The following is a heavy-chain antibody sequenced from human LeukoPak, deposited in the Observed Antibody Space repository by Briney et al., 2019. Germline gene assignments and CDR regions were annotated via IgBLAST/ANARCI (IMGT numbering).Heavy chain of an antibody. D-gene: IGHD3-16*01. J-gene: IGHJ4*02. CDR3: ARVGGFGGAINF. Sequence: PSQTLSLTCTVSGGSISSGGYYWSWIRQPPGKGLEWIGYIYYSGSTNYNPSLKSRVTISVDTSKNQFSLKLSSVTAADTAVYYCARVGGFGGAINFWGQGTLVTVSS. CDR2: IYYSGST. CDR1: GGSISSGGYY. V-gene: IGHV4-61*08.